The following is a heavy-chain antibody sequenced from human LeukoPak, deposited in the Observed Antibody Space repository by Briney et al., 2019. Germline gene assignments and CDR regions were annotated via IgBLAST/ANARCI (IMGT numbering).Heavy chain of an antibody. CDR3: STVQLERSLSFYYYMDV. V-gene: IGHV3-49*05. Sequence: NPGGSLRLSCTPSGFSFDDFAMSWFRQAPGKGLEWITSIRSRSYGGSTDYAASVRGRFSISRDASKSIAYLQVNILKPEATAVDFCSTVQLERSLSFYYYMDVWGKGTTVTVSS. J-gene: IGHJ6*03. CDR1: GFSFDDFA. CDR2: IRSRSYGGST. D-gene: IGHD1-1*01.